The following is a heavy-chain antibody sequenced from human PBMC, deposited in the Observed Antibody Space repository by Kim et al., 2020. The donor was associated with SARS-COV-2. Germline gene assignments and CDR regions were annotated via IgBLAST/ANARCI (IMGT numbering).Heavy chain of an antibody. D-gene: IGHD5-12*01. Sequence: ASVKVSCKASGYTFTSYAMHWVRQAPGQRLEWMGWINAGNGNTKYSQKFQGRVTITRDTSASTAYMELSSLRSEDTAVYYCARGELRFAKGYYYGMDVWGQGTTVTVSS. V-gene: IGHV1-3*01. CDR3: ARGELRFAKGYYYGMDV. CDR1: GYTFTSYA. CDR2: INAGNGNT. J-gene: IGHJ6*02.